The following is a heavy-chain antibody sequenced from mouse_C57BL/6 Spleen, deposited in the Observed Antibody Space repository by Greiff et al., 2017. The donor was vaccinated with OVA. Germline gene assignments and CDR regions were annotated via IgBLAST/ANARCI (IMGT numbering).Heavy chain of an antibody. D-gene: IGHD2-3*01. CDR3: ARDPDGYYQAWFAY. V-gene: IGHV5-4*01. CDR2: ISDGGSYT. J-gene: IGHJ3*01. Sequence: EVMLVESGGGLVKPGGSLKLSCAASGFTFSSYAMSWVRQTPEKRLEWVATISDGGSYTYYPDNVKGRFTISRDNAKNNLYLQMSHLKSEDTAMYYCARDPDGYYQAWFAYWGQGTLVTVSA. CDR1: GFTFSSYA.